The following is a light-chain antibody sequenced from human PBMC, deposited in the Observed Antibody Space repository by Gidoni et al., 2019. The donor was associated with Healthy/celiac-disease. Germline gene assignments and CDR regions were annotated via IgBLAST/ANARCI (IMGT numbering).Light chain of an antibody. V-gene: IGKV1-39*01. CDR1: QSISSY. Sequence: QMTQSPSSLSASVGDRVTITCRAIQSISSYLNWYQQKPGKAPKLLIYAASSLQSGVPSRFSGSGSGTDFTLTISSLQPEDFATYYCQQSYSTPLTVGGGTKVEIK. CDR3: QQSYSTPLT. J-gene: IGKJ4*01. CDR2: AAS.